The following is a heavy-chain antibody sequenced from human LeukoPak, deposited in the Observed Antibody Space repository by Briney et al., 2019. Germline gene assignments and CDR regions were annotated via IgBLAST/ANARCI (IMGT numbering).Heavy chain of an antibody. CDR3: ARSRIEVAGTGGFDY. D-gene: IGHD6-19*01. CDR1: GFTFSSYS. J-gene: IGHJ4*02. Sequence: GGSLRLSCAASGFTFSSYSMDWVRQAPGKGLEWVSSISSSSSYIYYADSVKGRFTISRDNAKNSLYLQMNSLRAEDTAIYYCARSRIEVAGTGGFDYWGQGTLVTVSS. CDR2: ISSSSSYI. V-gene: IGHV3-21*04.